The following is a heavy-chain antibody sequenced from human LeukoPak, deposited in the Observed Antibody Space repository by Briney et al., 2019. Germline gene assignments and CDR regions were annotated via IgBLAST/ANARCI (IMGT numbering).Heavy chain of an antibody. CDR1: GGSISSYY. CDR2: IYYSGST. V-gene: IGHV4-59*01. D-gene: IGHD5-24*01. CDR3: ARDLRGDGYNWGQFGFDP. J-gene: IGHJ5*02. Sequence: SETLSLTCTASGGSISSYYWSWIRQPPGKGLEWIGCIYYSGSTNYNPSLKSRVTISVDTSKNQFSLKLSSVTAADTAVYYCARDLRGDGYNWGQFGFDPWGQGTLVTVSS.